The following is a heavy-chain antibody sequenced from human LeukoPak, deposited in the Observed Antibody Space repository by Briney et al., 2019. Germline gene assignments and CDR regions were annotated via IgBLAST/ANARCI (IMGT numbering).Heavy chain of an antibody. Sequence: KTSETLSLTCTVSGGSISSYYWSWIRQPPGKGLEWIGYIYYSGSTNYNPSLKSRVTISVDTSKNQYSLKLSSVTAADTAVYYCARDVTGGAFDIWGQGTMVTVSS. CDR1: GGSISSYY. J-gene: IGHJ3*02. D-gene: IGHD2-15*01. CDR2: IYYSGST. V-gene: IGHV4-59*01. CDR3: ARDVTGGAFDI.